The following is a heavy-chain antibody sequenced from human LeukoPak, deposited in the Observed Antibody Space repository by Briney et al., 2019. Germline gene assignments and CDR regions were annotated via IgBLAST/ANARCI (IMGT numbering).Heavy chain of an antibody. CDR3: AGDRAVGYDSSGYDFDY. CDR2: IIPIFGTA. V-gene: IGHV1-69*01. CDR1: GGTFSSYA. D-gene: IGHD3-22*01. Sequence: GASVKVSCKASGGTFSSYAISWVRQAPGQGLEWMGGIIPIFGTANYAQKFQGRVTITADESTSTAYMELSSLRSEDTAVYYCAGDRAVGYDSSGYDFDYWGQGTLVTVSS. J-gene: IGHJ4*02.